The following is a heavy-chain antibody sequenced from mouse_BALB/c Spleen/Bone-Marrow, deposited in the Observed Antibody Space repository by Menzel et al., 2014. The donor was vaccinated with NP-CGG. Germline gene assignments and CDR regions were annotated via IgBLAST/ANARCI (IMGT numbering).Heavy chain of an antibody. CDR3: ARQGYYGKGDY. J-gene: IGHJ2*01. V-gene: IGHV4-1*02. D-gene: IGHD2-1*01. Sequence: EVQRVESGGGLVQPGGSLKLSCAASGVDFSRYWMSWVRQAPGKGLEWIGEINPDSSTINYTPSLKDKFIISRDDAKNTLYLQMSKVRSEDTALYYCARQGYYGKGDYWGQGTTLTVSS. CDR1: GVDFSRYW. CDR2: INPDSSTI.